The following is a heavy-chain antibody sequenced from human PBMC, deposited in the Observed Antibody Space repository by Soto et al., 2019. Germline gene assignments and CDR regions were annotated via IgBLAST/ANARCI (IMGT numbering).Heavy chain of an antibody. CDR2: IWYDGSNK. Sequence: PGGSLRLSCAASGFTFSSYGMHWVHQAPGKGLEWVAVIWYDGSNKYYADSVKGRFTISRDNSKNTLYLQMNSLRAEDTAVYYCARDYTSLYCSGGSCYLLYYGMDVWGQGTTVTVSS. D-gene: IGHD2-15*01. CDR3: ARDYTSLYCSGGSCYLLYYGMDV. V-gene: IGHV3-33*01. J-gene: IGHJ6*02. CDR1: GFTFSSYG.